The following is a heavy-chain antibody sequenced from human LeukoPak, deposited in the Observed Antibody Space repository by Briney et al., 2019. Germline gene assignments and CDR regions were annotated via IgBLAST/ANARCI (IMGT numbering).Heavy chain of an antibody. V-gene: IGHV1-69*04. J-gene: IGHJ4*02. CDR1: GYTFTSYG. CDR2: IIPILGIA. CDR3: ASGGYGDSDY. D-gene: IGHD4-17*01. Sequence: GASVKVSCKASGYTFTSYGISWVRQAPGQGLEWMGRIIPILGIANYAQKFQGRVTITADKSTSTAYMELSSLRSEDTAVYYCASGGYGDSDYWGQGTLVTVSS.